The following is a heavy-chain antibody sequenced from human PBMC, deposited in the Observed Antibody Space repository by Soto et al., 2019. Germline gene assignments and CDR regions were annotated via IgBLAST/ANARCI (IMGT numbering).Heavy chain of an antibody. CDR2: ISYDGSNK. J-gene: IGHJ4*02. D-gene: IGHD6-19*01. Sequence: GGSLRLSCAASGFTFSSYAMHWVRQAPGKGLEWVAVISYDGSNKYYADSVKGRFTISRDNSKNTLYLQMNSLRAEDTAVYYCARREAVALRQFDYWGQGTLVTVSS. CDR1: GFTFSSYA. V-gene: IGHV3-30-3*01. CDR3: ARREAVALRQFDY.